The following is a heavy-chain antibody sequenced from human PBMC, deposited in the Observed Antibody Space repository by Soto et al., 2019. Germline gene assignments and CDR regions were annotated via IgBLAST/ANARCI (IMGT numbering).Heavy chain of an antibody. CDR1: GFTFSSYG. D-gene: IGHD3-22*01. Sequence: GGSLRLSCAASGFTFSSYGMHWVRQAPGKGLEWVAVIWYDGSNKYYADSVKGRFTISRDNSKNTLYLQMNSLRAEDTAVYYCARGTYYYDSSGYSTPPFDYWGQGTLVTVSS. J-gene: IGHJ4*02. CDR3: ARGTYYYDSSGYSTPPFDY. V-gene: IGHV3-33*01. CDR2: IWYDGSNK.